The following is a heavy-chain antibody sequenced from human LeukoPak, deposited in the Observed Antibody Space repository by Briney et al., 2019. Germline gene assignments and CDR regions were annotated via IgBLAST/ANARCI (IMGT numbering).Heavy chain of an antibody. D-gene: IGHD5-18*01. CDR1: GFTVSSNY. CDR2: IYSGGST. CDR3: ARSPKRGYSYGHENYFDY. Sequence: GGSLRLSCAASGFTVSSNYMSWVRQAPGKGLEWVSVIYSGGSTYYADSVKGRFTISRDNSKNTLYLQMNSLRAEDTAVYYCARSPKRGYSYGHENYFDYWGQGTLVTVSS. J-gene: IGHJ4*02. V-gene: IGHV3-66*01.